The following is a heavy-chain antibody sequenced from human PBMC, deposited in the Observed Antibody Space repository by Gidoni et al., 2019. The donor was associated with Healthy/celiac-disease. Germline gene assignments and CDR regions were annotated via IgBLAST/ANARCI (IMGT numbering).Heavy chain of an antibody. CDR1: GFAFSSHW. CDR3: ARRPTLDY. CDR2: IKQDGSEK. V-gene: IGHV3-7*01. J-gene: IGHJ4*02. Sequence: EVQLVESGGGLVQPGGSLRLYCAASGFAFSSHWMSWVRQAPGTGLEWVANIKQDGSEKYYVDSVKGRFTISRDNAKNSLYLQMNSLRAEDTAVYYCARRPTLDYWGQGTLVTVSS.